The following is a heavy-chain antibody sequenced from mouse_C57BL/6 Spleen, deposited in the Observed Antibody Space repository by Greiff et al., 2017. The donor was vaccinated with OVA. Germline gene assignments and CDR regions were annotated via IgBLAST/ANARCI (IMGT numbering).Heavy chain of an antibody. CDR3: TRRSPYGSSFFYAMDY. D-gene: IGHD1-1*01. V-gene: IGHV1-15*01. CDR1: GYTFTDYE. J-gene: IGHJ4*01. CDR2: IDPETGGT. Sequence: QVQLQQSGAELVRPGASVTLSCKASGYTFTDYEMHWVKQTPVHGLEWIGAIDPETGGTAYNQKFKGKAILTADKSSSTAYMELRSLTSEDSAVYYCTRRSPYGSSFFYAMDYWGQGTSVTVSS.